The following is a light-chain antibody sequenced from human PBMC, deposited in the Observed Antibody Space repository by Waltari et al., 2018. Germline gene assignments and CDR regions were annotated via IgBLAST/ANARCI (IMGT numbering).Light chain of an antibody. CDR3: QQYYNAPLT. J-gene: IGKJ4*01. V-gene: IGKV4-1*01. CDR2: WAA. CDR1: QSILYRSSNRNA. Sequence: DIVMTQSPDSLAVSLGERATINCKSSQSILYRSSNRNALSWYQQKPGQPPKLLFFWAATRASGAPDRFRVSGSGTDFTLPLSSLQAEDVAVYYCQQYYNAPLTFGGGTKVEIK.